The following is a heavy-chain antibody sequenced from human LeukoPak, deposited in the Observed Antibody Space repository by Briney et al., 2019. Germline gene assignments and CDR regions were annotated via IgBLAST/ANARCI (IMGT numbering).Heavy chain of an antibody. CDR2: ISYDGDNK. CDR3: AKGSSTSSGNYYGVDV. J-gene: IGHJ6*02. D-gene: IGHD2-2*01. CDR1: GFTFSSYG. V-gene: IGHV3-30*18. Sequence: GRSLRLSCAASGFTFSSYGIHWVRQAPGKGLEWVAVISYDGDNKNYADSVKGRFTISRDDSKNTVYLQMNSLRTEDTAVYYCAKGSSTSSGNYYGVDVWGQGTTVTVSS.